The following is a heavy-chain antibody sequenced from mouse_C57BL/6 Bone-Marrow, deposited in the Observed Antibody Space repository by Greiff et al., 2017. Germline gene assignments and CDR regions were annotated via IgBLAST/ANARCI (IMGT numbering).Heavy chain of an antibody. CDR2: ISDGGSYT. J-gene: IGHJ3*01. V-gene: IGHV5-4*01. Sequence: EVQLVESGGGLVKPGGSLKLSCAASGFTFSSYAMSWVRQTPEKRLEWVATISDGGSYTYYPDNVKGRFTISSDNAKNNLYLQRSHLKSEDTAMYYCASEITTVVVPPRAYWGQGTLVTVSA. CDR1: GFTFSSYA. D-gene: IGHD1-1*01. CDR3: ASEITTVVVPPRAY.